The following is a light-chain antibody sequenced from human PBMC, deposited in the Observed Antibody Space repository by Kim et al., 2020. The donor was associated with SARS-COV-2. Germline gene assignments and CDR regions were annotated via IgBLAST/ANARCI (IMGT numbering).Light chain of an antibody. V-gene: IGKV1-5*03. CDR2: RAS. CDR1: QSISSS. J-gene: IGKJ1*01. CDR3: QQYNTYSGT. Sequence: TSVEDRVTITCRASQSISSSLAWYQQKPGKAPKLLIYRASNLESGVPSRFSGSGSGTEFTLTISSLQADDFATYYCQQYNTYSGTFGQGTKVDIK.